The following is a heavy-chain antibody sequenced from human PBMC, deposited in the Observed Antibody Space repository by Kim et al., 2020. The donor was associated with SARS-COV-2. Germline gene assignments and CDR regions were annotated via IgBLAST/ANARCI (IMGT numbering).Heavy chain of an antibody. D-gene: IGHD2-2*02. J-gene: IGHJ5*01. CDR1: GFTFSSYG. V-gene: IGHV3-30*18. CDR2: ISYDGSNK. Sequence: GGSLRLSCAASGFTFSSYGMHWVRQAPGKGLEWVAVISYDGSNKYYADSVKGRFTISRDNSKNTLYLQMNSLRAEDTAVYYCAKAGGGEYCSSTSCYRF. CDR3: AKAGGGEYCSSTSCYRF.